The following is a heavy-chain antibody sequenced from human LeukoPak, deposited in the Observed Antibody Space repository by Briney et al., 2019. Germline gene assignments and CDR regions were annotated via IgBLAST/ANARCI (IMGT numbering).Heavy chain of an antibody. V-gene: IGHV3-23*01. CDR2: ISDSGGST. D-gene: IGHD3-10*01. CDR3: ASILLWYVYDY. Sequence: PGGSLRLSCAASGFTFSSYGMSWVRQAPGEGLEWVSAISDSGGSTYYTDYVKGRFTISRDNSKNTLYLQMNSLRAEDTAVYYCASILLWYVYDYWGQGTLITVSS. J-gene: IGHJ4*02. CDR1: GFTFSSYG.